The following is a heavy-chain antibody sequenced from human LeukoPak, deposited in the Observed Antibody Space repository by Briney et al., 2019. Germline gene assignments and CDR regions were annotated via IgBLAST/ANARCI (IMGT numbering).Heavy chain of an antibody. V-gene: IGHV3-53*01. CDR3: ARGLYYYGSGRGIEYFQL. CDR2: IYSGGST. J-gene: IGHJ1*01. Sequence: GGSLRLSCAASGFTVSSNYMSWVRQAPGKGLEWVSVIYSGGSTYYADSVKGRFTISRDNSKNTLYLQMNSLRAEDTAVYYCARGLYYYGSGRGIEYFQLWGQGTLVTVSS. CDR1: GFTVSSNY. D-gene: IGHD3-10*01.